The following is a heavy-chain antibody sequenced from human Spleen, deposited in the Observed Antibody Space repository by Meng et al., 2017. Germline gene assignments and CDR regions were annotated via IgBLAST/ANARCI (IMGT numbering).Heavy chain of an antibody. V-gene: IGHV3-15*01. J-gene: IGHJ4*02. CDR3: ATGAAAVDH. CDR2: IKSNSDGGTT. D-gene: IGHD6-13*01. CDR1: GFIFSNYW. Sequence: GGSLRLSCAASGFIFSNYWMSWVRQAPGKGLEWVGRIKSNSDGGTTDYAAPVKGRFTITRDDSKNTLYLQMNSLITEDTAVYFWATGAAAVDHWGQGTLVTVSS.